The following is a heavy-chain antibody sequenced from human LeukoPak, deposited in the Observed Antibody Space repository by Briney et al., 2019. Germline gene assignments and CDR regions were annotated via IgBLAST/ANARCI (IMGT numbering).Heavy chain of an antibody. CDR2: IWSDSAEI. Sequence: GGSLRLSCAASGFIFSRYTINWVRQAPGKGLEWVSSIWSDSAEIHYADSVKGRFTISRDNAKDSLYLQMSSLRAEDSAVYYCARDWGSSGYYDAIDHWGQGTLVTVSS. D-gene: IGHD3-22*01. V-gene: IGHV3-21*01. CDR3: ARDWGSSGYYDAIDH. J-gene: IGHJ4*02. CDR1: GFIFSRYT.